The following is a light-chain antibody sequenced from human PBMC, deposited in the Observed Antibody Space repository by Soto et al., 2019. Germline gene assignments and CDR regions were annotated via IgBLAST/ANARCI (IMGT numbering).Light chain of an antibody. CDR2: DVS. J-gene: IGKJ1*01. CDR1: QSISRC. Sequence: DIQMTQSPSTVSASVGDRVTITCRASQSISRCLAWYRQKPGKAPKLLIFDVSSLQSGVPSRFSGSGSGTDFTLTITSLQPDDIATYYCQQYDSFWTFGQGTKVEIK. CDR3: QQYDSFWT. V-gene: IGKV1-5*01.